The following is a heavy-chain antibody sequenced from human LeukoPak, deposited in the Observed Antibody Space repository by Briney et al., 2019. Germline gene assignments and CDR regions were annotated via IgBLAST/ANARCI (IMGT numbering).Heavy chain of an antibody. CDR3: ATLYGDYNWYFDL. Sequence: GGSLRLSCAASGFTFSSYNMIWVRQAPGKGLEWVSYSSSSSGTIYYADSVKGRFTISRDNAENSLYLQMNSLRDEDTAVYYCATLYGDYNWYFDLWGRGTLVTVSS. D-gene: IGHD4-17*01. J-gene: IGHJ2*01. CDR2: SSSSSGTI. V-gene: IGHV3-48*02. CDR1: GFTFSSYN.